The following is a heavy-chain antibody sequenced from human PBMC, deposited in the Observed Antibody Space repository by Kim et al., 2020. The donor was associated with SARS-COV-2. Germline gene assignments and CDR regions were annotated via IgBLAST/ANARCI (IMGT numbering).Heavy chain of an antibody. Sequence: SETLSLTCTLSGASMSTYYWNWIRQSPRKGLEWIGYVYFSGGTNYNPSLRGRVTMSLDTSKNQYFLQLASVTAADTAVYYCARDRTYNRDAFDLWDQGTLVTVSS. CDR1: GASMSTYY. CDR2: VYFSGGT. D-gene: IGHD1-1*01. V-gene: IGHV4-59*13. J-gene: IGHJ3*01. CDR3: ARDRTYNRDAFDL.